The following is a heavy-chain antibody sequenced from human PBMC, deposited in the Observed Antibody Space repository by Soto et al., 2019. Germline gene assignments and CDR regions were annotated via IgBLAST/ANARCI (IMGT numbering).Heavy chain of an antibody. Sequence: QLVESGGGLVTPGKSVRLSCVGSGFSFTAAWMNWVRRAPGTGLEWVGRIKSKGSGETTDYSASVKGRFTISRDDSKNTVYLQMNSLKTEDTAVYYCSKQRCPSGSFYYGLDVWGQGSTVTVTS. CDR3: SKQRCPSGSFYYGLDV. V-gene: IGHV3-15*07. D-gene: IGHD3-10*01. J-gene: IGHJ6*01. CDR1: GFSFTAAW. CDR2: IKSKGSGETT.